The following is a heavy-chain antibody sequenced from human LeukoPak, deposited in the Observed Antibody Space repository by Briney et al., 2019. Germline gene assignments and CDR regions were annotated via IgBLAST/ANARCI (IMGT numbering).Heavy chain of an antibody. Sequence: SETLSLTRIVSGGSLSSSSYYWGWIRQPPGKGLEWIGSIYYSGSTYYNPSLKSRVTISVDTSKNQFSLKLSSVTAADTAVYYCARSSSGWDDHYFDYWGQGTLVTVSS. J-gene: IGHJ4*02. V-gene: IGHV4-39*01. D-gene: IGHD6-19*01. CDR2: IYYSGST. CDR3: ARSSSGWDDHYFDY. CDR1: GGSLSSSSYY.